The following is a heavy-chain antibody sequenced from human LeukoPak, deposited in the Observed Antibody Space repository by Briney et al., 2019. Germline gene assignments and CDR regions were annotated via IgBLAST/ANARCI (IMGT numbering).Heavy chain of an antibody. D-gene: IGHD5-24*01. Sequence: PGNSLRLTCTATGFNFPTYGMHWVRQAPGKGLEWVAVLSNDGSTTYYADAVMGRFTISRDSSQNTLYLQMNSLRAEDTAVYFCARGGDGARGFYYYGMDVWGQGTTVTVSS. CDR1: GFNFPTYG. CDR2: LSNDGSTT. J-gene: IGHJ6*02. CDR3: ARGGDGARGFYYYGMDV. V-gene: IGHV3-30*03.